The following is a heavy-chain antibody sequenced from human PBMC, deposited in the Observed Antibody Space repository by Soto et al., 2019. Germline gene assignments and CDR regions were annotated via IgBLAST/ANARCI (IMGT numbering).Heavy chain of an antibody. CDR3: ARDTPRVYGDYSGDGNWFDP. V-gene: IGHV1-18*01. CDR2: ISAYNGNT. J-gene: IGHJ5*02. D-gene: IGHD4-17*01. CDR1: GYTFTSYG. Sequence: QVRLVQSGAEVKKPGASVKVSCKASGYTFTSYGISWVRQAPGQGLEWMGWISAYNGNTNYAQKLQGRVTMTTDTSTSTAYMELRSLRSDDTAVYYCARDTPRVYGDYSGDGNWFDPWGQGTLVTVSS.